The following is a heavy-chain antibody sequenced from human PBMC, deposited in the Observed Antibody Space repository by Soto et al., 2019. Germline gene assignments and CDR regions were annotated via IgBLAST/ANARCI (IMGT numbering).Heavy chain of an antibody. Sequence: GGSLRLSCAASGFTFSGYAMSWVRQAPGKGLEWVSAISGSGGSTYYADSVKGRFTISRDNSKNTLYLQMNSLRAEDTAVYYCAKALRIAAAGTGWFDPWGQGTLVTVSS. CDR3: AKALRIAAAGTGWFDP. V-gene: IGHV3-23*01. J-gene: IGHJ5*02. CDR1: GFTFSGYA. D-gene: IGHD6-13*01. CDR2: ISGSGGST.